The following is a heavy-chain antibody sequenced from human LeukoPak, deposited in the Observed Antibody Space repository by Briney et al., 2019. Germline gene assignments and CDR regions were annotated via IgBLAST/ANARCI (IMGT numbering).Heavy chain of an antibody. CDR3: AKKAQYNGNYPLDY. V-gene: IGHV3-23*01. CDR2: TSDRGDYT. D-gene: IGHD1-26*01. Sequence: GGSLRLSCAASGFNFANHSMSWVRQTPGKGLEWVSATSDRGDYTYYADSVKGRFTISRDNSKNTLYLQMNSLRAEDTALYFCAKKAQYNGNYPLDYWGQGTLVTVSS. J-gene: IGHJ4*02. CDR1: GFNFANHS.